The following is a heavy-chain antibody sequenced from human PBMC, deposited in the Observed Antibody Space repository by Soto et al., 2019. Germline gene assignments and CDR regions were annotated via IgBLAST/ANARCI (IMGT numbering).Heavy chain of an antibody. V-gene: IGHV4-38-2*02. Sequence: SETLSLTCTVSGYSISSRSYWAGSRQPPGKGPGGIASMYHGGTTFYNPSLKSRITISVDTSNNQFSLKLTSVTAADTAVYHCEKVGVMVLAGNNFDYWGHGTLVTVSS. J-gene: IGHJ4*01. CDR1: GYSISSRSY. CDR2: MYHGGTT. D-gene: IGHD3-10*01. CDR3: EKVGVMVLAGNNFDY.